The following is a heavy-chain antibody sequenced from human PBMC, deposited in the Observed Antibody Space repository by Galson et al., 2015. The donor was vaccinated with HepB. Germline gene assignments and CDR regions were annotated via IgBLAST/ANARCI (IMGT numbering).Heavy chain of an antibody. CDR2: ISTYNGYT. D-gene: IGHD4-17*01. J-gene: IGHJ4*02. CDR3: ARVGGADYGDCNDY. V-gene: IGHV1-18*04. CDR1: GYTFNTYI. Sequence: SVKVSCKASGYTFNTYIISWVRQAPGQGLERMGWISTYNGYTKYAQKFQGRVTMTTDPSTSTAYMELRGLISDDTAVYYCARVGGADYGDCNDYWGQGTLVTVSS.